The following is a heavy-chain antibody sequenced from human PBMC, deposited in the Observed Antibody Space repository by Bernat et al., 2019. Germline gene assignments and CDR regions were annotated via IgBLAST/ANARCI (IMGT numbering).Heavy chain of an antibody. J-gene: IGHJ4*02. CDR3: ARGPVAGTGNDY. Sequence: QVQLVESGGGVVQPGRSLRLSCAASGFTFSSYGMHWVRQAPGKGLEWVAVIWYDGSNKYYAESVKGRFTISRDNSKNTLYLQMNSLRAEDTAVYYCARGPVAGTGNDYWGQGTLVTVSS. CDR2: IWYDGSNK. CDR1: GFTFSSYG. V-gene: IGHV3-33*01. D-gene: IGHD6-19*01.